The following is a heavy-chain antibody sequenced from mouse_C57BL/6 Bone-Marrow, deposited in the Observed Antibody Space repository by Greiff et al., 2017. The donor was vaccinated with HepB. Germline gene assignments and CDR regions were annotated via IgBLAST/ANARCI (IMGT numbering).Heavy chain of an antibody. V-gene: IGHV1-80*01. CDR1: GYAFSSYW. Sequence: QVQLQQSGAELVTPGASVKISCKASGYAFSSYWMNWVKQRPGKGLEWIGQIYPGDGDTNYNGKFKGKATLTADKSSSTAYMQLSSLTSEDSAVYFCARSRGSSYAMDYWGQGTSVTVSS. CDR3: ARSRGSSYAMDY. D-gene: IGHD1-1*01. J-gene: IGHJ4*01. CDR2: IYPGDGDT.